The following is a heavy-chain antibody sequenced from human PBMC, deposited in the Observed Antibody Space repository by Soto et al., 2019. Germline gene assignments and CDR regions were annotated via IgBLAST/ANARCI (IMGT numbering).Heavy chain of an antibody. D-gene: IGHD3-10*01. CDR1: GGSISRGGYS. V-gene: IGHV4-30-2*01. CDR3: ARQGFGVLHGLVDV. CDR2: IYHSGST. Sequence: SETLSLTCAVSGGSISRGGYSWSWIRQPPGKGLEWIGYIYHSGSTYYNPSLKGRVSISVDTSKNQFSLTLTSVTAADTAVYYCARQGFGVLHGLVDVWGQGTTVTVSS. J-gene: IGHJ6*02.